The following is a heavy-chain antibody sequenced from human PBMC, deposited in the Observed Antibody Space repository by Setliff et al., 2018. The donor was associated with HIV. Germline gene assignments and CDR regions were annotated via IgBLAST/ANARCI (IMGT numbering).Heavy chain of an antibody. J-gene: IGHJ4*02. CDR2: IYSGGST. Sequence: GGSLRLSCAASGFTVSSNYMSWVRQAPGKGLEWVSVIYSGGSTYYADSVKGRFTISRDNSKNTLYLQMNSLRDDDTAVYYCTRGGSYSPGDYWGQGTLVTVSS. CDR3: TRGGSYSPGDY. CDR1: GFTVSSNY. V-gene: IGHV3-53*01. D-gene: IGHD1-26*01.